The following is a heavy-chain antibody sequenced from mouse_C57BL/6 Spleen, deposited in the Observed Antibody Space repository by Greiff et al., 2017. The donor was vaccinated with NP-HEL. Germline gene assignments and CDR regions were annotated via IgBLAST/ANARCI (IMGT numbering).Heavy chain of an antibody. CDR3: ARRGLLRYFDY. V-gene: IGHV1-69*01. CDR1: GYTFTSYW. CDR2: IDPSDSYT. D-gene: IGHD2-1*01. Sequence: VQLQQPGAELVKPGASVKLSCKASGYTFTSYWMHWVKQRPGQGLEWIGEIDPSDSYTNYNQKFKGKSTLTVDKSSSTAYMQLSSLTSEDSAVYYCARRGLLRYFDYWGQGTTLTVSS. J-gene: IGHJ2*01.